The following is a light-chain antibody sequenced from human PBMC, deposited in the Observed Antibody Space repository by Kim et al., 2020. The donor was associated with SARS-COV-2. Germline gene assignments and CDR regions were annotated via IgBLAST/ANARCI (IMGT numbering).Light chain of an antibody. J-gene: IGKJ4*01. CDR1: QSVTSNY. Sequence: EILLTQSPGTLSLSPGERATLSCRASQSVTSNYLAWYQQKPGQAPRLLIYGASSRATGIADRFSGSGSGTDFTLTISRLEPEDFAVYATSPALTFGGGTKVDLK. V-gene: IGKV3-20*01. CDR3: SPALT. CDR2: GAS.